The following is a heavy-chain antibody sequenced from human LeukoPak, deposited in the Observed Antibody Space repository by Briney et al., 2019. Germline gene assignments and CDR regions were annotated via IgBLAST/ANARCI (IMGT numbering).Heavy chain of an antibody. V-gene: IGHV3-30*02. Sequence: GGSLRLSCAASGFTFSSYGMHWVRQAPGKGLEWVAFIRYDGSNKYYADSVKARFTLSRDNSKNTMYLQMNTLRAEDTAVYYCARDPSPVDYWGQGTLVTVSS. CDR1: GFTFSSYG. J-gene: IGHJ4*02. CDR3: ARDPSPVDY. CDR2: IRYDGSNK.